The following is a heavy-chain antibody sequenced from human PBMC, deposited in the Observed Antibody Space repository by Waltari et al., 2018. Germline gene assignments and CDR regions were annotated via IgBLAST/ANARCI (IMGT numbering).Heavy chain of an antibody. CDR3: ARTGTVVVVPTAKGAFHI. J-gene: IGHJ3*02. Sequence: VQLQESGPGLVEPSQTLSLTCTVSNGSISSGSFYWSWIRQRAGKGLEWIGHLYTIGSTNYNPSLESRVTISADTSKNQFSLKLTSVTAADSAVYFCARTGTVVVVPTAKGAFHIWGQGTAVTVSS. CDR2: LYTIGST. V-gene: IGHV4-61*02. CDR1: NGSISSGSFY. D-gene: IGHD2-15*01.